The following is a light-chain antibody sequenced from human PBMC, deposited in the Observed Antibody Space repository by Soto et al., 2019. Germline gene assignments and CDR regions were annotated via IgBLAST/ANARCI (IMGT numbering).Light chain of an antibody. V-gene: IGKV1-39*01. CDR3: QQSYSIPQT. J-gene: IGKJ1*01. CDR2: ATS. Sequence: DIQMTQSPSSLSASVGDRVTITCRASQSISTYLNWYQQKPGKAPKLLIYATSSLQSGVPSRFSGSGSGTHFTLTISSLQPEDFATYYCQQSYSIPQTFGQGTKVEIK. CDR1: QSISTY.